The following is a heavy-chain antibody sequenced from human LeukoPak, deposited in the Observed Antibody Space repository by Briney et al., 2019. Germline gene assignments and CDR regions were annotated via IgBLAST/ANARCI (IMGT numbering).Heavy chain of an antibody. CDR3: ARGSRVDY. Sequence: SETLSLTCAVYGGSFSGYYCSWIRQPPGKGLEWIGEINHSGSTNYNPSLKSRVTISVDTSKNQFSLKLSSVTAADTAVYYCARGSRVDYWGQGTMVTVSS. J-gene: IGHJ4*02. CDR1: GGSFSGYY. CDR2: INHSGST. V-gene: IGHV4-34*01.